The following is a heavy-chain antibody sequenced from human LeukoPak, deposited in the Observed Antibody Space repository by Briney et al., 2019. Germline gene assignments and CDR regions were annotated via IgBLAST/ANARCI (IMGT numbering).Heavy chain of an antibody. CDR1: GYILTELS. J-gene: IGHJ4*02. Sequence: ASVKVSCKVSGYILTELSMHWVRQAPGKGLEWMGGFDPEDGEKIYAQKFQGRVTMTEDTSTDTAYMELSSLRSDDTAVYYYATETTAGTLDYWGQGTLVTVSS. D-gene: IGHD6-13*01. CDR3: ATETTAGTLDY. CDR2: FDPEDGEK. V-gene: IGHV1-24*01.